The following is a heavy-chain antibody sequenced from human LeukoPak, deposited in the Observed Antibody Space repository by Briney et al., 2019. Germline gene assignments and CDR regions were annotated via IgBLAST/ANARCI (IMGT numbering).Heavy chain of an antibody. CDR3: ARQKSGGSCYSDY. CDR1: GGSISSSSYY. J-gene: IGHJ4*02. V-gene: IGHV4-39*01. D-gene: IGHD2-15*01. Sequence: SETLSLTCTVSGGSISSSSYYWGWIRQPPGKGLEWIGSIYYSGSTYYNPSLKSRVTISVETSKNQFSLKLSSVTAADTAVYYCARQKSGGSCYSDYWGQGTLVTVSS. CDR2: IYYSGST.